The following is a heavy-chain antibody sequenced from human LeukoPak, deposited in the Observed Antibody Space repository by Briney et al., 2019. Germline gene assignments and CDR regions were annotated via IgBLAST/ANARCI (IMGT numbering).Heavy chain of an antibody. V-gene: IGHV5-51*01. CDR2: IYPGDSDT. J-gene: IGHJ4*02. CDR1: GYSFTSYW. Sequence: GESLQISCKGSGYSFTSYWIGWVRQMPGKGLEWMGIIYPGDSDTRYSPSFQGQVTISADKSISTAYLQWSSLKASDTAMYYCARGDDYYDATGPFDYWGQGTLVTVSS. CDR3: ARGDDYYDATGPFDY. D-gene: IGHD3-22*01.